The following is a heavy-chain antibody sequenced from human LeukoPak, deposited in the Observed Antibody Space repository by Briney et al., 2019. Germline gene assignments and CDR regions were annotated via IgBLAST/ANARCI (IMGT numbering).Heavy chain of an antibody. Sequence: PGGSLRLSCVVSGFTFSTFTMNWVRQAPGKGLEWVSCISSSSSYIYYADSVKGRFTISRDNAKNSLYLQMNSLRAEDTAVYYCARDAGWGRGETTYWGQGTLVTVSS. CDR1: GFTFSTFT. D-gene: IGHD1-1*01. J-gene: IGHJ4*02. CDR3: ARDAGWGRGETTY. V-gene: IGHV3-21*01. CDR2: ISSSSSYI.